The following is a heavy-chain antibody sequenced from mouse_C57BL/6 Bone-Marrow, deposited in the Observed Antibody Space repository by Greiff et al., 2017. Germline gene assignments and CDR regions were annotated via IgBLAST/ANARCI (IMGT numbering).Heavy chain of an antibody. CDR1: GYTFTSYG. V-gene: IGHV1-81*01. CDR3: ASRTTVYDY. J-gene: IGHJ2*01. Sequence: VQLQESGAELARPGASVKLSCKASGYTFTSYGISWVKQRPGQGLEWIGEIYPRSGNTYYNEKFKGKATLTADKSSSTAYMELRSLTSEDSAVYFCASRTTVYDYGGQGTALTVSS. D-gene: IGHD1-1*01. CDR2: IYPRSGNT.